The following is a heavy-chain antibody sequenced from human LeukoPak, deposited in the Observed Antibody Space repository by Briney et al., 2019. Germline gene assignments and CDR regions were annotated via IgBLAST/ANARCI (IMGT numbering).Heavy chain of an antibody. J-gene: IGHJ5*02. V-gene: IGHV3-23*01. CDR1: GFTFNNYD. D-gene: IGHD2-15*01. CDR2: ISDRGGST. CDR3: AQDRGVVVVVAATPSWFDP. Sequence: GGTLRLSCAVSGFTFNNYDMRWVRRAPGKGLVWGSAISDRGGSTYYADSVKGRFTISVDNSKNTLYLQMNTLTAEDTAVYYCAQDRGVVVVVAATPSWFDPWGQGTLVTVSS.